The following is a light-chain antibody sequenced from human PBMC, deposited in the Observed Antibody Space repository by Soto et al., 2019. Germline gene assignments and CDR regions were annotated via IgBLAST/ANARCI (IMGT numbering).Light chain of an antibody. CDR2: DVR. V-gene: IGLV3-21*02. J-gene: IGLJ2*01. Sequence: SYELTQPPSVSVAPGQTARITCGGNDIGSKSVHWYQQKPGQAPELVVYDVRDRPSGIPERFSGSNSGNTATLTISRVEDGDEAAYYCQVWDSSSDHSVVFGGGTQLTVL. CDR3: QVWDSSSDHSVV. CDR1: DIGSKS.